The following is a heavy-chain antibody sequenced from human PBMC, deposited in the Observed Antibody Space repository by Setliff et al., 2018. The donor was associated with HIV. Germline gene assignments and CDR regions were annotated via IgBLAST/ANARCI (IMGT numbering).Heavy chain of an antibody. CDR1: GGTFSSYA. CDR2: IIPIFGTA. V-gene: IGHV1-69*05. CDR3: ARDIPVPAINSGRIKNWFDP. D-gene: IGHD6-19*01. J-gene: IGHJ5*02. Sequence: SVKVSCKASGGTFSSYAISWVRQAPGQGLEWMGGIIPIFGTANYAQKFQGRVTITTDESTSTAYMELSSLRSEDTAVYYCARDIPVPAINSGRIKNWFDPWGEGTLVTVSS.